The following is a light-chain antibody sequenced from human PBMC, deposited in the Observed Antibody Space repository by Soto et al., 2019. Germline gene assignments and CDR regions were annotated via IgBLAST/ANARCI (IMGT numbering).Light chain of an antibody. Sequence: QSALTQPASVSGYPGQSITLSCSATSSDFSGYNYVSWYQQHPGEATKLIIYDVNNRPSGVSNRCSGSTSGNTASLTISGPHSDDEADYYCSSYSSATTLVVFGTGTKPTVL. CDR3: SSYSSATTLVV. V-gene: IGLV2-14*03. CDR2: DVN. J-gene: IGLJ1*01. CDR1: SSDFSGYNY.